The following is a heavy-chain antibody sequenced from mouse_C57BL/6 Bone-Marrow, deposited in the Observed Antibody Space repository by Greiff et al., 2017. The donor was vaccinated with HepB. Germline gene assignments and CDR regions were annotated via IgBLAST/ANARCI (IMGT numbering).Heavy chain of an antibody. CDR3: ARTDSNQAWFAY. Sequence: VHLVESGPGLVQPSQSLSITCTVSGFSLTSYGVHWVRQSPGKGLEWLGVIWSGGSTDYNAAFISRLSISKDNSKSQVFFKMNSLQADDTAIYYCARTDSNQAWFAYWGQGTLVTVSA. D-gene: IGHD2-5*01. CDR1: GFSLTSYG. CDR2: IWSGGST. V-gene: IGHV2-2*01. J-gene: IGHJ3*01.